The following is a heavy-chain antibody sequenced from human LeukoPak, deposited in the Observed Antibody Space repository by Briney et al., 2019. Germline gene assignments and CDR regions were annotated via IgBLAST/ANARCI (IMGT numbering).Heavy chain of an antibody. V-gene: IGHV1-69*13. CDR1: GGTFSSYA. CDR3: ARYGDYDYYYYYMDV. D-gene: IGHD4-17*01. CDR2: IIPMFGTA. J-gene: IGHJ6*03. Sequence: SVKVSCKASGGTFSSYAISWVRQAPGQGLEWMGGIIPMFGTANYAQRFQGRVTITADESTSTAYMELSSLRSEDTAVYYCARYGDYDYYYYYMDVWGKGTTVTISS.